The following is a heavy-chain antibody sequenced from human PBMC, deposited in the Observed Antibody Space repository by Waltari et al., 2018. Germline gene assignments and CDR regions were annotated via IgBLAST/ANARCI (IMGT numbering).Heavy chain of an antibody. V-gene: IGHV4-61*09. CDR3: ARENAVPPDNWFDP. Sequence: QVQLQESGPGLVKPSQTLSLTCTVSGGSISSGSYYWSWIRQPAGKGLEWIGYTYTSGSTNYNPSLKSRVTRSVDTSKTQFSLKLSSGTAADTAVYYWARENAVPPDNWFDPWGQGTLVTVSS. CDR1: GGSISSGSYY. J-gene: IGHJ5*02. D-gene: IGHD4-17*01. CDR2: TYTSGST.